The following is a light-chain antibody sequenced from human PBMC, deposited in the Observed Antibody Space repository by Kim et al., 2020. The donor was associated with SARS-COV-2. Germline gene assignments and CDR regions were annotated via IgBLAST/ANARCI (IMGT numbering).Light chain of an antibody. Sequence: SYELTQPPPVSVAPGKTARITCGGDNIATKGVHXYQQKPGQAPSLVIFFDSDLPSGIPERFSGPNSLNTASLTISRVEAGDEADYSSQAWESSSDLRVFG. J-gene: IGLJ3*02. CDR3: QAWESSSDLRV. CDR1: NIATKG. CDR2: FDS. V-gene: IGLV3-21*01.